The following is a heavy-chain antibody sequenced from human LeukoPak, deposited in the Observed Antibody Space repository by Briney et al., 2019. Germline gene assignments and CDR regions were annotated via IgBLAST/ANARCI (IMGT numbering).Heavy chain of an antibody. CDR3: AKDYYDSSGYSPAFDY. CDR1: GFTFSSYG. V-gene: IGHV3-30*18. J-gene: IGHJ4*02. Sequence: QPGGSLRLSCAASGFTFSSYGMHWVRQAPGKGLEWVAVISYDGSNKYYADSVKGRLTISRDNSKNTLYLQMNSLRAEDTAVYYCAKDYYDSSGYSPAFDYWGQGTLVTVSS. CDR2: ISYDGSNK. D-gene: IGHD3-22*01.